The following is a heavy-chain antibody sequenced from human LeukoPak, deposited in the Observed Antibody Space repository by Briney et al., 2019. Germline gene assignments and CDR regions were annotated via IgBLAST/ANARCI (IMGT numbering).Heavy chain of an antibody. CDR1: GYTFTSYG. Sequence: ASMKVSCKASGYTFTSYGISWVRQAPGQGLEWMGWISAYNGNTNYAQKLQGRVTMTTDTSTSTAYMELRSLRSDDTAVYYCARSVAPYDILTGYSGGGYYYYYYGMDVWGQGTTVTVSS. J-gene: IGHJ6*02. D-gene: IGHD3-9*01. CDR2: ISAYNGNT. V-gene: IGHV1-18*01. CDR3: ARSVAPYDILTGYSGGGYYYYYYGMDV.